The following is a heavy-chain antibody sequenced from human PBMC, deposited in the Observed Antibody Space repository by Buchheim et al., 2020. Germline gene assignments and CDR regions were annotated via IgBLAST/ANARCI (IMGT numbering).Heavy chain of an antibody. D-gene: IGHD3-10*01. Sequence: QVQLQQWGAGLLKPSETLSLTCAVYGGSFSGYYWSWIRQPPGKGLEWIGEINHSGSTNYNPSLKSRVTISVDTSKNQFSLKLSSVTAADTAAYYCARGPLVRGVISGKWFDPWGQGTL. V-gene: IGHV4-34*01. J-gene: IGHJ5*02. CDR3: ARGPLVRGVISGKWFDP. CDR2: INHSGST. CDR1: GGSFSGYY.